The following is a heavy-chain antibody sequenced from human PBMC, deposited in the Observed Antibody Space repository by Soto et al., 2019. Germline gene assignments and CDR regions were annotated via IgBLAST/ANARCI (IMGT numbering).Heavy chain of an antibody. J-gene: IGHJ5*02. CDR3: ARVTSMVRGVIDNWFDP. V-gene: IGHV1-69*01. D-gene: IGHD3-10*01. CDR2: IIPMYGPA. Sequence: QVPLVQSGAEVKKPGSSVTVSCKASGGTFSRYAIHWVLQAPGQGLEWMGGIIPMYGPAKYAQRFQGRVTITADESTTTVYMELTSLTSQDTAVYFCARVTSMVRGVIDNWFDPWGHGTLVTVSS. CDR1: GGTFSRYA.